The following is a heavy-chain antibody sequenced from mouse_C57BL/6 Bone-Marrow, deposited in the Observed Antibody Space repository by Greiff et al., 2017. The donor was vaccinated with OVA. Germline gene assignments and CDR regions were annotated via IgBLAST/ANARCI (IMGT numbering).Heavy chain of an antibody. J-gene: IGHJ4*01. CDR1: GFTFTDYY. CDR2: IRNKANGYTT. Sequence: EVKLVESGGGLVQPGGSLSLSCAASGFTFTDYYMSWVRQPPGKALEWLGFIRNKANGYTTEYSASVKGRFTISRDNSQSILYLQMNALRAEDSATYYCARYKGATTGGCYYYAMDYWGQGTSVTVSS. V-gene: IGHV7-3*01. D-gene: IGHD1-1*01. CDR3: ARYKGATTGGCYYYAMDY.